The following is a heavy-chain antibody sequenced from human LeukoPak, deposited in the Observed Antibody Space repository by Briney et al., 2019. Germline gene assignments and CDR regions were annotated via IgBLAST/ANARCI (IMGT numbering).Heavy chain of an antibody. CDR2: INPSGGST. Sequence: ASVKVSCKASGYTFTSYYMHWVRQAPGQGLEWMGIINPSGGSTSYAQKFQGRVTMTRDTSTSTVYMELSSLRSENAAVYYCAREEGSGKGLDYWGQGTLVTVSS. CDR3: AREEGSGKGLDY. D-gene: IGHD3-3*01. V-gene: IGHV1-46*01. J-gene: IGHJ4*02. CDR1: GYTFTSYY.